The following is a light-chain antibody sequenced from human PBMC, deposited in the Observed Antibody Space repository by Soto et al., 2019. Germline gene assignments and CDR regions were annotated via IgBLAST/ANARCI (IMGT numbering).Light chain of an antibody. J-gene: IGKJ1*01. CDR3: QQYNSYPWT. V-gene: IGKV1-5*03. Sequence: IQMTQSPSTLSASVGDRVTFSCRASQTISTWLAWYQQKPGEAPKLLIYKASTLEVGVPSRFSGSGSGTDFTLTINTLQPADFATYYCQQYNSYPWTFGQGTKV. CDR2: KAS. CDR1: QTISTW.